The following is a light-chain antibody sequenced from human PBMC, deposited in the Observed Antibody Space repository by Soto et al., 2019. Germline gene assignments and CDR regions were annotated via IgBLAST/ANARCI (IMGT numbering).Light chain of an antibody. CDR3: CSYGGSRAV. J-gene: IGLJ7*01. CDR1: SSDVGRHNL. CDR2: EVT. V-gene: IGLV2-23*02. Sequence: QSVLTQPASVSGSPGQSITISCTGTSSDVGRHNLVSWYQQHPGQAPKLMIYEVTKRPLGVSTRFSASKSGNTASLTISGLQAEDEADYNCCSYGGSRAVFGGGTQLTVL.